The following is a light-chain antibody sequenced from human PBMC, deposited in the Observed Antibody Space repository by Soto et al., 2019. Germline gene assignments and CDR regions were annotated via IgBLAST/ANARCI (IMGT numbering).Light chain of an antibody. Sequence: QSALTQPRSVSGSPGQSVTISCTGTTSDVGGYNYVSWYQQHPGKAPKLMIYDVSKRPSGVPDRFSGSKSGNTASLTISGLQAEYEADYYCCSYAGSIYGFGTGTKLTV. J-gene: IGLJ1*01. CDR1: TSDVGGYNY. CDR2: DVS. CDR3: CSYAGSIYG. V-gene: IGLV2-11*01.